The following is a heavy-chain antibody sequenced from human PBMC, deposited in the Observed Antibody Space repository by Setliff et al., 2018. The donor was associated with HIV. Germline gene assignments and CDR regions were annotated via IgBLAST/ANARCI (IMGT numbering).Heavy chain of an antibody. Sequence: SPTLSLTCTVSGGSISSSRYYWGWVRQPPGKGLEWIGSIYYSGSTYHNPSLKSRLTISVDTSKNQFSLWLSSFTAVDTAVYYYASVLWEHHGRCFQHWGQGTWVTVSA. D-gene: IGHD1-26*01. CDR3: ASVLWEHHGRCFQH. CDR1: GGSISSSRYY. J-gene: IGHJ1*01. CDR2: IYYSGST. V-gene: IGHV4-39*01.